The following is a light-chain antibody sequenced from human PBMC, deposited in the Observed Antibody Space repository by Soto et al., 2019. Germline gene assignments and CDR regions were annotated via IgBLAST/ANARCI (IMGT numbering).Light chain of an antibody. V-gene: IGKV1-5*03. J-gene: IGKJ1*01. CDR2: AGS. CDR3: QQYKTYSRT. Sequence: DIHMTQSPSTLSASVGDRVTITCRASQSINTWLAWYQQKPGEAPRLLIYAGSTLERGVPSRFSGSGSGTELTITISSLQPDDFATFYCQQYKTYSRTFGQGTKVEVK. CDR1: QSINTW.